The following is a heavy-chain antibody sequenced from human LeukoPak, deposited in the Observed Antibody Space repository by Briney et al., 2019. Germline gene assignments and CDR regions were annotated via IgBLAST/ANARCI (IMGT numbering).Heavy chain of an antibody. V-gene: IGHV3-23*01. CDR3: ANFPATVRGVTHDY. Sequence: GGSLRLSCAASGFTFSSYAMSWVRQAPGKGLEWVSGITGSGDSTFYADYVKGRFTVSRDNSKNTLYLQMNSLRAEDTAVYYCANFPATVRGVTHDYWGQGTLVTVSS. D-gene: IGHD3-10*01. CDR1: GFTFSSYA. CDR2: ITGSGDST. J-gene: IGHJ4*02.